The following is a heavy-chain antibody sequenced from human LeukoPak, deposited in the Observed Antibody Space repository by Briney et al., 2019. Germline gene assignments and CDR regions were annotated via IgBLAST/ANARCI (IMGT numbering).Heavy chain of an antibody. CDR3: ARSLTVVTLGDAFDI. CDR1: GGSISSGSYY. J-gene: IGHJ3*02. CDR2: IYYSGST. Sequence: SETLSLTFTVSGGSISSGSYYWSWIWQPPGKGLEWIGYIYYSGSTNYNPSLKSRVTISVDTSKNQFSLNLSSVTAADTAVYYCARSLTVVTLGDAFDIWGRGTMVTVSS. V-gene: IGHV4-61*01. D-gene: IGHD4-23*01.